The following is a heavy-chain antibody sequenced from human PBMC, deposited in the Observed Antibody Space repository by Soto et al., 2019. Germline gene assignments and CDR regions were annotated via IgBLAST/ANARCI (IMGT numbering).Heavy chain of an antibody. CDR1: GFTFSSYA. CDR3: ARDRIPTGMDV. CDR2: ISSYGGST. Sequence: GGSLRLSCAASGFTFSSYAMHWVRQAPGKGLEYVSAISSYGGSTYYANSVKGRFTISRDNSKNTLYLQMNSLRAEDTAVYYCARDRIPTGMDVWGQGTTVTVSS. J-gene: IGHJ6*02. V-gene: IGHV3-64*01.